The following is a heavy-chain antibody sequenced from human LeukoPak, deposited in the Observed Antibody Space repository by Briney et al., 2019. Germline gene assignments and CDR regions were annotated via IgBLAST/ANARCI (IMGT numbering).Heavy chain of an antibody. D-gene: IGHD3-10*01. J-gene: IGHJ4*02. CDR1: GGSVSGGDCY. CDR2: IYYSGST. V-gene: IGHV4-30-4*01. Sequence: PSETRSLTCTVSGGSVSGGDCYWSWIRQPPGKGLEWIGYIYYSGSTYSNPSLKSRLTMSVDTSKNQFSLKLSSVTAADTAVYFCARTNYGSRSYYSFWGQGNLVTVST. CDR3: ARTNYGSRSYYSF.